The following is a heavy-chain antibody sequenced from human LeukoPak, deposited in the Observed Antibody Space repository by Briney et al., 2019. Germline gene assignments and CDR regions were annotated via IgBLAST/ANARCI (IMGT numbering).Heavy chain of an antibody. D-gene: IGHD1-26*01. CDR1: GGSFSGYY. Sequence: SETLSLTCAVYGGSFSGYYWSWIRQPPGKGLEWIGEINHSGSTNYNPSLKSRVTISVDTSKNQFSLKLSSVTAADTAVYYCARDLRWEPSFDIWGQGTMVTVSS. CDR2: INHSGST. J-gene: IGHJ3*02. CDR3: ARDLRWEPSFDI. V-gene: IGHV4-34*01.